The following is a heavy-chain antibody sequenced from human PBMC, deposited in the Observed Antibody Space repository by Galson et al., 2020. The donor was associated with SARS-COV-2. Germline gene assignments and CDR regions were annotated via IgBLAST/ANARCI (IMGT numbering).Heavy chain of an antibody. CDR1: GFTFSSYS. Sequence: NSGGSLRLSCAASGFTFSSYSMNWVRQAPGKGLEWVSSISSSSSYIYYADSVKGRFTISRDNAKNSLYLQMNSLRAEDTAVYYCARDLDYYGSGSYYNASPVYYYYGMDVWGQGTTVTVSS. CDR2: ISSSSSYI. CDR3: ARDLDYYGSGSYYNASPVYYYYGMDV. J-gene: IGHJ6*02. D-gene: IGHD3-10*01. V-gene: IGHV3-21*01.